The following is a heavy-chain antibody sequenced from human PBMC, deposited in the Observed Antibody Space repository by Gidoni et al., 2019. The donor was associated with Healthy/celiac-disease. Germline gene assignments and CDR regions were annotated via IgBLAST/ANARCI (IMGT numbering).Heavy chain of an antibody. CDR1: GFTFSSYA. Sequence: EVQLLESGGGLVQPGGSLRLSCAASGFTFSSYAMSWVRQAPGKGLEWVSAISGSGGSTYYADSVKGRFTISRDNSKNTLYLQMNSLRAEDTAVYYCAKDRGAGYCSSTSCYDWYFDLWGRGTLVTVSS. J-gene: IGHJ2*01. CDR3: AKDRGAGYCSSTSCYDWYFDL. CDR2: ISGSGGST. V-gene: IGHV3-23*01. D-gene: IGHD2-2*01.